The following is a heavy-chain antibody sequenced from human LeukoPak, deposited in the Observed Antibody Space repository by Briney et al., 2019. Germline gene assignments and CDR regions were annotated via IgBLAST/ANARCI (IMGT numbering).Heavy chain of an antibody. CDR1: GGSFSGYY. J-gene: IGHJ6*03. CDR2: INHSGST. V-gene: IGHV4-34*01. CDR3: ARDRPDGSGNYYYYYMDV. D-gene: IGHD3-10*01. Sequence: SETLSLTCAVYGGSFSGYYWSWIRQPPGKGLEWIGEINHSGSTNYNPSLKSRVTISVDTSKNQFSLKLSSVTAADTAVYYCARDRPDGSGNYYYYYMDVWGKGTTVTISS.